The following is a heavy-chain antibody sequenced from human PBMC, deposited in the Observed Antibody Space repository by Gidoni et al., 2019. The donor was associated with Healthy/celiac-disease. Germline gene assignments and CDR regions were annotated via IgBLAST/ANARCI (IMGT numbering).Heavy chain of an antibody. Sequence: EVQLVESGGGLVQLGGSLSLSCAASAFTFSSYWMHWVRQAPGKGLVWVSRINSDGSSTSYADSVKGRFTISRDNAKNTLYLQMNSLRAEDTAVYYCARGGGYIAAQMDYWGQGTLVTVSS. J-gene: IGHJ4*02. CDR3: ARGGGYIAAQMDY. CDR1: AFTFSSYW. CDR2: INSDGSST. D-gene: IGHD6-13*01. V-gene: IGHV3-74*01.